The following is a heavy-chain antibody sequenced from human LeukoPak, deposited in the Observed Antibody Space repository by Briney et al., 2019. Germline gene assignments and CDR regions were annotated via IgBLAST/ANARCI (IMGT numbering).Heavy chain of an antibody. J-gene: IGHJ6*03. CDR1: GGSFSGYY. D-gene: IGHD2-2*01. CDR3: ARARVVVVPAASPYHYYYMDA. Sequence: PSETLSLTCAVYGGSFSGYYWSWIRQPPGKGLEWIGEINHSGSTNYNPSLKSRVTISVDTSKNQFSLKLSSVTAADTAVYYCARARVVVVPAASPYHYYYMDAWGKGTTVTVSS. CDR2: INHSGST. V-gene: IGHV4-34*01.